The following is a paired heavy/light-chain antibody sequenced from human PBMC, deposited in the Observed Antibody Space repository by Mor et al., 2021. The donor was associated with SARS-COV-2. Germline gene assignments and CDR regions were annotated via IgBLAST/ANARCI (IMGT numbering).Heavy chain of an antibody. J-gene: IGHJ4*02. CDR1: GDSVSSNRAA. CDR3: ARDKAEVGATMGFDY. CDR2: TYYRSEWYN. D-gene: IGHD1-26*01. V-gene: IGHV6-1*01. Sequence: QVQLQQSGPGLVKPSQTLSLTCVISGDSVSSNRAAWHWIRQSPSRGLEWLGRTYYRSEWYNDYAVSVKGRITINPDTSKNHFSLHLNSVTPEDTAVYYCARDKAEVGATMGFDYWGQGTLVTVSS.
Light chain of an antibody. Sequence: DIQLTQSPSSLSASIGDRVTITCRASQSIGNYLNWYQQIPGKAPKFLIYAASTLQSGVPSRFSGSGSGTEFTLTINSLQPEDFATYYCQQTYSTPLFGQGTKVEI. CDR3: QQTYSTPL. J-gene: IGKJ1*01. V-gene: IGKV1-39*01. CDR1: QSIGNY. CDR2: AAS.